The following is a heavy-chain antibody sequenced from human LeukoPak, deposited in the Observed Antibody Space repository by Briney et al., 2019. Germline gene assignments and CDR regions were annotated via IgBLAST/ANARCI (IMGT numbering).Heavy chain of an antibody. D-gene: IGHD6-6*01. Sequence: GRSLGLSCAASGFTFNSYAMHWVRQAPGKGPEWVAVISYDGSNKYYADSVKGRFTISRDNSKNTLYLQMNSLRAEDTAVYYCARDPEYSSSSGWFDPWGQGTLVTVSS. CDR1: GFTFNSYA. CDR2: ISYDGSNK. CDR3: ARDPEYSSSSGWFDP. J-gene: IGHJ5*02. V-gene: IGHV3-30-3*01.